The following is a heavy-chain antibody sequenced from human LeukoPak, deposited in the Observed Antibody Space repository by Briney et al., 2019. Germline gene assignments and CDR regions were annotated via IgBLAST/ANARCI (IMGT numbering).Heavy chain of an antibody. J-gene: IGHJ4*02. V-gene: IGHV3-23*01. CDR3: AKVVGQQLVPYY. D-gene: IGHD6-13*01. Sequence: RPGGSLRLSCAASGFTFSSYAMSWVRQAPGKGLEWVSAISGSGGSTYYADSVKGRFTISRDNSKNTLYLQMNSLRAEDTAVYYCAKVVGQQLVPYYWGQEPLVTVSS. CDR2: ISGSGGST. CDR1: GFTFSSYA.